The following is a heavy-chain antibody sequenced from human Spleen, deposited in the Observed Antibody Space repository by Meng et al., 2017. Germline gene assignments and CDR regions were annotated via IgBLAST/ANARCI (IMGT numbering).Heavy chain of an antibody. Sequence: GESLKISCKGSGFSFTTYWIGWVRQMPGKGLEWMGIIYPGDSDIRYSPSFQGQVTISADKSINTAYLQWSSLRASDTAMYYCARSWAPYGLDVWGQGTTVTVSS. J-gene: IGHJ6*02. CDR1: GFSFTTYW. CDR3: ARSWAPYGLDV. V-gene: IGHV5-51*01. D-gene: IGHD1-26*01. CDR2: IYPGDSDI.